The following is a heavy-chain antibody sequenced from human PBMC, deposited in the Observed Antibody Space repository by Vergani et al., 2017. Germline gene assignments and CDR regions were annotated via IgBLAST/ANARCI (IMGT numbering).Heavy chain of an antibody. CDR3: AKDGRENSDYGYFDY. Sequence: QVQLVESGGGVVQPGGSLRLSCAASGFTFSSCGMHWVRQAPGKGLEWVSFIRFDGSDKNYADSVKGRFTISRDNSKNTLYLQINSLRVEDTAVYYCAKDGRENSDYGYFDYWGQGTLVTVSS. D-gene: IGHD4-17*01. V-gene: IGHV3-30*02. CDR1: GFTFSSCG. J-gene: IGHJ4*02. CDR2: IRFDGSDK.